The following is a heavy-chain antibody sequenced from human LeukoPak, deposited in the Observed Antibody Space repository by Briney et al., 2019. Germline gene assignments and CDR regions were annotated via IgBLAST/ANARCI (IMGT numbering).Heavy chain of an antibody. V-gene: IGHV5-51*01. Sequence: GESLKISCRGSGYNFPAYWIGWVRQMPGKGLEWMGIIYPGDSDTRYSPSFQGQVTISADKSISTAYLQWSSLKASDTAMYYCARLPQWGGTYHFDYWGQGTLLTVSS. CDR1: GYNFPAYW. CDR3: ARLPQWGGTYHFDY. J-gene: IGHJ4*02. D-gene: IGHD1-26*01. CDR2: IYPGDSDT.